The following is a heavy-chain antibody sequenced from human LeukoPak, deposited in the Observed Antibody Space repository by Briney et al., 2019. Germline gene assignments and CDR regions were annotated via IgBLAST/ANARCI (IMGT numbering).Heavy chain of an antibody. CDR2: VYSTGTP. CDR3: ARRLFDFWNDSPRWSFDS. V-gene: IGHV4-39*01. Sequence: PSQTLSLTCTVSGDSIGSGTYYWGWLRQSPGKGMEWIGSVYSTGTPYYNPSLKSRLSISVDTSRNQFSLKLTSVTAADTAIFYCARRLFDFWNDSPRWSFDSWGQGILVTVSS. CDR1: GDSIGSGTYY. D-gene: IGHD3-3*01. J-gene: IGHJ4*02.